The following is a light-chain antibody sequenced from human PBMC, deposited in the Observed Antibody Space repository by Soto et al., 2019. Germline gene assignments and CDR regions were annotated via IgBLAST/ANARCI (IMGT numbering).Light chain of an antibody. J-gene: IGKJ1*01. CDR3: QHYGRSTKT. CDR1: QSVSSSF. CDR2: GAS. Sequence: NVWTQAQGSLSLSXXERATLSCRATQSVSSSFLAWYQQKPGQAPRLLILGASSRATGIPDRFNGSGSGTDFTLTISRLEPEDFAVYYCQHYGRSTKTVGHGTKVDI. V-gene: IGKV3-20*01.